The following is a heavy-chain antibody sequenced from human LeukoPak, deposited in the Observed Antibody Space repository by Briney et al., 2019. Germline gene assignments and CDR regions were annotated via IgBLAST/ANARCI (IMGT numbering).Heavy chain of an antibody. CDR1: GGSFSGYY. Sequence: SETLSLTCAVYGGSFSGYYWSWIRQPPGKGLEWIGEINHSGSTNYNPSLKSRVTTSVDTSKNQFSLKLSSVTAADAAVYYCASRRSMVRGVIGDWGQGTLVTVSS. J-gene: IGHJ4*02. V-gene: IGHV4-34*01. CDR2: INHSGST. CDR3: ASRRSMVRGVIGD. D-gene: IGHD3-10*01.